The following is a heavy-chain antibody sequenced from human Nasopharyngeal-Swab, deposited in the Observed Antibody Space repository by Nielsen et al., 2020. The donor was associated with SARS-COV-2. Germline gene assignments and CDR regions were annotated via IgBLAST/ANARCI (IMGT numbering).Heavy chain of an antibody. CDR2: ISYDGSNK. CDR1: GFTVSSYA. J-gene: IGHJ5*02. CDR3: ARERVAWIVVVVAGREFDP. Sequence: GGALRLSCAASGFTVSSYAMHWVRQAPGKGREGAAVISYDGSNKYYADSVKVRFTISRDNSKNTLYLQMNSLRAEDTAVYYCARERVAWIVVVVAGREFDPWGQGTLVTVSS. D-gene: IGHD2-15*01. V-gene: IGHV3-30-3*01.